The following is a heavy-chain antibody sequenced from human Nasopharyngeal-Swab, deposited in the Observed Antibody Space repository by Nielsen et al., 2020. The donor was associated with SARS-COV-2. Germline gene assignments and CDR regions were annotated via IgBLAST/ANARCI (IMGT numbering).Heavy chain of an antibody. Sequence: WVRQAPGQGLEWMGRINSNSGDTKYAQKFQGRVTMTRDTSISTADMELSRLRSDDTAVYYCARGNSYGYDYWGQGILVTVPS. J-gene: IGHJ4*02. V-gene: IGHV1-2*06. CDR2: INSNSGDT. CDR3: ARGNSYGYDY. D-gene: IGHD5-18*01.